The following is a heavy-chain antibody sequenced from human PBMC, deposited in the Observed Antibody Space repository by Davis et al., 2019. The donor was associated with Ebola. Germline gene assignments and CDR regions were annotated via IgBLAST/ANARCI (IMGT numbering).Heavy chain of an antibody. CDR3: AREGASGSDSFDY. V-gene: IGHV1-2*02. CDR1: RYTFTDYY. Sequence: ASVQVSCKASRYTFTDYYMHWVRQAPGQGLEWMGWINPNSGGTNYAQKFQGRVTMTRDTSISTAYMELSRLRSDDTAVYYCAREGASGSDSFDYWGQGTLVTVSS. CDR2: INPNSGGT. D-gene: IGHD1-26*01. J-gene: IGHJ4*02.